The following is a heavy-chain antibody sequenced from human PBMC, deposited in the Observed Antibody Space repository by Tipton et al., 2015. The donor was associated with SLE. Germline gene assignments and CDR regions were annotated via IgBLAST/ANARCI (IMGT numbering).Heavy chain of an antibody. CDR3: AKTSSVGTAD. J-gene: IGHJ4*02. CDR2: FIPIFTRS. Sequence: QLVQSGAEVREPGSSVRVSCKASGDTFAYYTINWVRQAPGQSLEWMGQFIPIFTRSNLAQKFQGRVTLTTDDSTTTAYMELYSLTFEDTVTYYCAKTSSVGTADWGQGTLVIVSS. V-gene: IGHV1-69*01. CDR1: GDTFAYYT. D-gene: IGHD2-21*02.